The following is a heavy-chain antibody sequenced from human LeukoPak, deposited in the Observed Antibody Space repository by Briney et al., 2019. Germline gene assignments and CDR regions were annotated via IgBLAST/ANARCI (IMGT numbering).Heavy chain of an antibody. Sequence: PSETLSLTCAVYGGSFSGYYWSWIRQPPGKGLEWMGEINHSGSTNYNPSLKSRVTISVDTSKNQFSLKLSSVTAADTAVYYCARESVTRVWFDPWGQGTLVTVSS. CDR1: GGSFSGYY. V-gene: IGHV4-34*01. J-gene: IGHJ5*02. D-gene: IGHD4-17*01. CDR3: ARESVTRVWFDP. CDR2: INHSGST.